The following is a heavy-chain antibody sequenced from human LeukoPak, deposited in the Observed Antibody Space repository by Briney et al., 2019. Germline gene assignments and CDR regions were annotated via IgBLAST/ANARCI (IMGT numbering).Heavy chain of an antibody. CDR2: MDPNSGNT. CDR1: GYTFTSYD. CDR3: ARSPVWIAVASSITFDY. Sequence: ASVKVSCKASGYTFTSYDINWVRQATGQGLEWMGWMDPNSGNTGYAQKFQGRVTMTRNTSISTAYMELSSLRSEDTALYYCARSPVWIAVASSITFDYWGQGTLVTVSS. J-gene: IGHJ4*02. V-gene: IGHV1-8*01. D-gene: IGHD6-19*01.